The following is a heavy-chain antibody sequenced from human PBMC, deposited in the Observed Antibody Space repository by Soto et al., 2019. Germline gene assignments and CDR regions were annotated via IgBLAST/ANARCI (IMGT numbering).Heavy chain of an antibody. V-gene: IGHV4-30-4*01. CDR3: ARGRPNYFYYGLDV. CDR2: KYYSGAT. J-gene: IGHJ6*02. Sequence: TLSLTCTVSGGSIKSDYYWAWARQFPGGGLQWMGYKYYSGATGSDPSLERRVSFSVDMSKNQFSLNLTSVTVADAAVYYCARGRPNYFYYGLDVWGQGIPVTVSS. CDR1: GGSIKSDYY.